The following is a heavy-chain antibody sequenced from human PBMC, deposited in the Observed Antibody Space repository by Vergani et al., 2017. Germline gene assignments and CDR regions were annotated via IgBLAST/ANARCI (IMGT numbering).Heavy chain of an antibody. CDR3: ARGQKWSLQGDWFDP. V-gene: IGHV3-66*02. Sequence: VQMVESGGGLVQPGGSLTLSCAASGFTVSSNHMTWVRQAPGKGLEWVSLIYSAGNRYYADSVKDRFTISRDTSMNTLYLQMNSLRPEDTAVYYCARGQKWSLQGDWFDPWGQGTLVTVSS. J-gene: IGHJ5*02. CDR1: GFTVSSNH. D-gene: IGHD2-21*02. CDR2: IYSAGNR.